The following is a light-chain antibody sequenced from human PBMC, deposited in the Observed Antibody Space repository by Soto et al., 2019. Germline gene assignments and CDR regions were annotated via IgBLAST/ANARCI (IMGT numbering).Light chain of an antibody. J-gene: IGKJ4*02. CDR2: AAS. Sequence: IKMTQSPSTLSASVGDTVSITCRASQSIDAWLAWHQQKPGKVPRLLIYAASSLESGVPSRFSGSGSGTEFSLTISSLQPDDFAIYYCQQYNDFSRTSGGGTKVDIK. CDR3: QQYNDFSRT. V-gene: IGKV1-5*01. CDR1: QSIDAW.